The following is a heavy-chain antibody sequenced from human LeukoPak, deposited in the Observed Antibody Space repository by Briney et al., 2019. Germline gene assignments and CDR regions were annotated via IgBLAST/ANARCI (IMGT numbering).Heavy chain of an antibody. CDR2: MNPNSGNT. J-gene: IGHJ4*02. D-gene: IGHD6-13*01. V-gene: IGHV1-8*02. CDR1: GYTFTGYY. CDR3: ARGSSSSWPDY. Sequence: ASVKVSCKASGYTFTGYYMHWVRQAPGQGLEWMGWMNPNSGNTGYAQKFQGRVTMTRNTSISTAYMELSSLRSEDTAVYYCARGSSSSWPDYWGQGTLATVSS.